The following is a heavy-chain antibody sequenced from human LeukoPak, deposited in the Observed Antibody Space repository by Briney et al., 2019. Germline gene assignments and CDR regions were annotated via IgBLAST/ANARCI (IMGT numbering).Heavy chain of an antibody. CDR1: GYTFTSYG. CDR3: ARDRYSSSWYLFGY. Sequence: ASVKVSCTASGYTFTSYGISWVRQAPGQGLEWMGWISAYNGNTNYAQKLQGRVTMTTDTSTSTAYMELRSLRSDDTAVYYCARDRYSSSWYLFGYWGQGTLVTVSS. V-gene: IGHV1-18*01. J-gene: IGHJ4*02. CDR2: ISAYNGNT. D-gene: IGHD6-13*01.